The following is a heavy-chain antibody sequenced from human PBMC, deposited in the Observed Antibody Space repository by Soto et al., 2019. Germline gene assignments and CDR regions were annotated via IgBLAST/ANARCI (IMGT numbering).Heavy chain of an antibody. J-gene: IGHJ4*02. CDR3: TKGCSSSSNCYIIDY. CDR1: GFTFSSNG. V-gene: IGHV3-30*18. CDR2: MSNDGSHT. Sequence: QVLLVESGGGVVQPGRSLRLSCAASGFTFSSNGMHWVRQAPGKGLEWVAVMSNDGSHTSYADSAKGRFTISRDNSKNTLYLQMNSLRAEDSGIYYCTKGCSSSSNCYIIDYWGQGALVTVSS. D-gene: IGHD2-15*01.